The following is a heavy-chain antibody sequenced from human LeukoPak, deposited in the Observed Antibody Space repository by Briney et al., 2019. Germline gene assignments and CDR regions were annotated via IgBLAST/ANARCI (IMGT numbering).Heavy chain of an antibody. Sequence: GGSLRLSCVASGFTFSSYWMHWVRQDPRKGLVWVSRINGDGRNINYADSVRGRFTISRDNSKNTLYLQMNSLRAEDTAIYYCAKDYYYGSGNPFFDYWGQGTLVTVSS. V-gene: IGHV3-74*01. CDR2: INGDGRNI. CDR1: GFTFSSYW. D-gene: IGHD3-10*01. J-gene: IGHJ4*02. CDR3: AKDYYYGSGNPFFDY.